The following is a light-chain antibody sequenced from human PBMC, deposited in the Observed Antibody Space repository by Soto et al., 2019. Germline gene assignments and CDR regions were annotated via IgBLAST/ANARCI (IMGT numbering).Light chain of an antibody. Sequence: ILMTQTPLSLSIIPGRTSSISCKCSQSLLNRDGKTDFYWYVQKAGQAPQPLIYEVSNRFSGVPERFSGSGSRIDFILKISRVEADDVGIYYCMQAIDIPWTFGQGTKVVIK. CDR3: MQAIDIPWT. CDR2: EVS. V-gene: IGKV2-29*03. CDR1: QSLLNRDGKTD. J-gene: IGKJ1*01.